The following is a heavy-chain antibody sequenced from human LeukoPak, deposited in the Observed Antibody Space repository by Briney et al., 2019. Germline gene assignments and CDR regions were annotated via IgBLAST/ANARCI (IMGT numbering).Heavy chain of an antibody. V-gene: IGHV6-1*01. CDR2: TYYRSKWYN. Sequence: SQTLSLTCAISGDSVSSNSAAWNWIRQSPSRGLEWLGRTYYRSKWYNDYVVSVKSRITINPDTSKNQFSLQLNSVTPEDTAVYYCARESMGDQIQWGQPPNWFDPWGQGTLVTVSS. CDR1: GDSVSSNSAA. D-gene: IGHD5-12*01. J-gene: IGHJ5*02. CDR3: ARESMGDQIQWGQPPNWFDP.